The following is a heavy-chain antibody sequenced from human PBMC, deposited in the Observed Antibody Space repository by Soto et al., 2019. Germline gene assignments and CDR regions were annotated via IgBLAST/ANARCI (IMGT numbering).Heavy chain of an antibody. J-gene: IGHJ6*03. D-gene: IGHD3-3*01. Sequence: QVQLQESGPGLVKPSETLSLTCTVSGGSISSYYWSWIRQPPGKGLEWIGYIYYSGSTNYNPSLKSRVTISVDTSKNQFSLKLSSVTAADTAVYYCARVLRFLDSSNLYYYYYMDVWGKGTTVTVSS. CDR2: IYYSGST. CDR1: GGSISSYY. CDR3: ARVLRFLDSSNLYYYYYMDV. V-gene: IGHV4-59*01.